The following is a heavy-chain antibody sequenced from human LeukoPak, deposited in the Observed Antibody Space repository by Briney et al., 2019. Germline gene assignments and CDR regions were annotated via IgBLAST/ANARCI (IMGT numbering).Heavy chain of an antibody. CDR3: AGYCSGGSCYYSDY. V-gene: IGHV4-59*08. CDR1: GGSIRGYF. J-gene: IGHJ4*02. Sequence: SETLSLTCTVSGGSIRGYFWTWIRQPPGKGLEWIGYIYYSGSTNYNPSLKSRVTIAVDTSKNQFSLKLSSVTAADTAVYYCAGYCSGGSCYYSDYWGQGTLVTVSS. D-gene: IGHD2-15*01. CDR2: IYYSGST.